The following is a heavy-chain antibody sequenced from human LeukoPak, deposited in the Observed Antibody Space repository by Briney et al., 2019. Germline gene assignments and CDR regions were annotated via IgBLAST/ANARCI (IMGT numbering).Heavy chain of an antibody. Sequence: SETLSLTCTVSGDSISGSNYHWGWIRQPPGRGLEWLGTVHHTGRAFYNPSLRGRTTVSVDTSKNQFSLKLTSVTAADTAVYYCAREPDAWGQGTLVTVSS. J-gene: IGHJ5*02. CDR1: GDSISGSNYH. CDR2: VHHTGRA. CDR3: AREPDA. V-gene: IGHV4-39*07.